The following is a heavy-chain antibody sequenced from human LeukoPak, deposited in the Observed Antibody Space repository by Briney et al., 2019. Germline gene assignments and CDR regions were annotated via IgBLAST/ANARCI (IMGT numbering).Heavy chain of an antibody. V-gene: IGHV1-46*01. CDR3: ARYGDRSFPNDVFDI. J-gene: IGHJ3*02. D-gene: IGHD4-17*01. CDR1: GYTFTSYY. Sequence: ASVKVSCKASGYTFTSYYMHWVRQAPGQGLEWMGIINPSGGSTSYAQKFQGRVTMTRDMSTSTVYMELSSLRSEDTAVYYCARYGDRSFPNDVFDIWGQGTMVPVFS. CDR2: INPSGGST.